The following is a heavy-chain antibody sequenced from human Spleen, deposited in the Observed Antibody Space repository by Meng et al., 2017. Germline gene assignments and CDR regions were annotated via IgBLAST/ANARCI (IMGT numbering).Heavy chain of an antibody. CDR2: FYYSGST. Sequence: GPLQDSGPGLVKPSQTLSLTCTVSGGSISSGGYYWSWIRQHPGKGLEWIGYFYYSGSTYYNPSLKSLVTISLDTSKNQFSLKLSSVTAADTAVYYCARDLSGYGWFDPWGQGTLVTVSS. CDR1: GGSISSGGYY. CDR3: ARDLSGYGWFDP. D-gene: IGHD5-18*01. J-gene: IGHJ5*02. V-gene: IGHV4-31*01.